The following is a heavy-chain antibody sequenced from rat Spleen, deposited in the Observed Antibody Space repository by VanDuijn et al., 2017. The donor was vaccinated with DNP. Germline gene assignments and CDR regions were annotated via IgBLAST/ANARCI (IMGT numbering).Heavy chain of an antibody. CDR3: ARGNYPGINTFDY. CDR1: GFTFNNYW. CDR2: ITTSGDST. D-gene: IGHD1-4*01. J-gene: IGHJ2*01. V-gene: IGHV5-31*01. Sequence: EVEVVETGGGLVQRGRSLKLSCVASGFTFNNYWMNWIPQVPGKGLEWVASITTSGDSTSSPDSVKGRFTISRDNAKNTLYLQMNSLRSEDTATYFCARGNYPGINTFDYWGQGVMVTVSS.